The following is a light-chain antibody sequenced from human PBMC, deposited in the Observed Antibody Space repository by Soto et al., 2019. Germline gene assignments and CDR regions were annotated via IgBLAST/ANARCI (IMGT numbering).Light chain of an antibody. J-gene: IGKJ1*01. CDR1: QSISSY. Sequence: DIQMTQSPSSLSASVGDRVTITCPASQSISSYLNWYQQKPGKAPKLLIYAASSLQSGVPSRFSGSGSGTEFTLTISSLQPEDFATYYCQHTYSSPRTFGQGTKVDIK. V-gene: IGKV1-39*01. CDR2: AAS. CDR3: QHTYSSPRT.